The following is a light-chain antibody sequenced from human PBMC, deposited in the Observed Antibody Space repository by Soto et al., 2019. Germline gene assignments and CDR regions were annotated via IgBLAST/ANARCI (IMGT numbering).Light chain of an antibody. Sequence: QSALTQPASVSGSPGQSITISCTGTSSDVGSHNLVSWYQQHPGQAPKLMIYEVTKRPLGVSPRFSASKSGNTAALTISGLKAEDEADYYCCSYGGSRAVFGGGTQLTVL. CDR1: SSDVGSHNL. J-gene: IGLJ7*01. V-gene: IGLV2-23*02. CDR2: EVT. CDR3: CSYGGSRAV.